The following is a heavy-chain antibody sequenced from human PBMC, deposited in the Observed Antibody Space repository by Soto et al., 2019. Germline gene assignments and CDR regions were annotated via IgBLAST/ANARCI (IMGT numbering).Heavy chain of an antibody. J-gene: IGHJ6*02. CDR3: ATRNSNYEAYYYYYGMDV. D-gene: IGHD4-4*01. Sequence: QVQLVQSGAEVKKPGSSVKVSCKASGGTFSSYAISWVRQAPGQGLEWMGGIIPIFGTANYAQKFQGRVAITADESTSTADMELSSMRSDDTAVYYCATRNSNYEAYYYYYGMDVWGQGTTVTVSS. CDR1: GGTFSSYA. CDR2: IIPIFGTA. V-gene: IGHV1-69*01.